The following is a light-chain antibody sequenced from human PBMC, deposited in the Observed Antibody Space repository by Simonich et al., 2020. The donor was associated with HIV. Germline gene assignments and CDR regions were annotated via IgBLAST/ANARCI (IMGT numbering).Light chain of an antibody. J-gene: IGKJ2*01. CDR1: QDISNY. V-gene: IGKV1-16*02. Sequence: DILMTQSPSSLSASVGDRVTITCRASQDISNYLAWFQQKPVTAPKSLIYGASNLQYGVPSKFSGSGSGTDFTRTSSSLQPEDFGTYYCQQYNSFPYTGGQGTKVEI. CDR3: QQYNSFPYT. CDR2: GAS.